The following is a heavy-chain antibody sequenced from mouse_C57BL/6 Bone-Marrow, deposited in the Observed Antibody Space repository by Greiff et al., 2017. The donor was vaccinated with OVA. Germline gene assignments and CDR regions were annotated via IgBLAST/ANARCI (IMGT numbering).Heavy chain of an antibody. CDR3: VITTVVPYWYFDV. V-gene: IGHV1-82*01. J-gene: IGHJ1*03. Sequence: VQLQQSGPELVKPGASVKISCKASGYAFSSSWMNWVKQRPGKGLEWIGRIYPGAGDTNYNGKFKGKATLTADKSSSTAYMQLSSLTSEDSAVYFCVITTVVPYWYFDVWGTGTTVTVSS. CDR2: IYPGAGDT. CDR1: GYAFSSSW. D-gene: IGHD1-1*01.